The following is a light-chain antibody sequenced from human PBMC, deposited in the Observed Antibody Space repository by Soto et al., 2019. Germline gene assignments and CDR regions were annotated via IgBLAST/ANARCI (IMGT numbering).Light chain of an antibody. CDR1: QGIRSD. J-gene: IGKJ1*01. CDR2: GAS. Sequence: EVVLTQSPGTLSLSPGERATLSCRASQGIRSDLAWYQQKPGQAPRLLIYGASTRATGIPARFSGSGSGTEFTLTISSLQSEDFAVYNCQQYKNWPWTFGQGTKVDIK. CDR3: QQYKNWPWT. V-gene: IGKV3-15*01.